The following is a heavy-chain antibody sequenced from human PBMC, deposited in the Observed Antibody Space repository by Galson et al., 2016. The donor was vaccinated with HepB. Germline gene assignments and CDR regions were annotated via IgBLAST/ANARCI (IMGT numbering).Heavy chain of an antibody. CDR3: ATGDFLTGYPTYFNS. CDR2: IHPTAGSA. J-gene: IGHJ4*02. CDR1: GYPFSSNN. V-gene: IGHV1-46*01. D-gene: IGHD3-9*01. Sequence: SVKVSCKASGYPFSSNNIHWVRQAPGQGLEWMGVIHPTAGSAGYAQKFRGRVTMTTDTSTSTVFMEVSSLRSDDTAVYYCATGDFLTGYPTYFNSWGQGTLVIVSS.